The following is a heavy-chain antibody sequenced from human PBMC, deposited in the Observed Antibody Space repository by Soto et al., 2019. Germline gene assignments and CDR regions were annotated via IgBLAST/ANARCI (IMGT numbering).Heavy chain of an antibody. CDR3: ATSMAAVATVRWFDP. CDR1: GYSFTSYW. J-gene: IGHJ5*02. Sequence: PGESLKISCKGSGYSFTSYWIGWVRQMPGKSLEWMGIIFPRDSYTRYSPSFQGQVTISADKSISTAYLQWSSLKASDTAIYYCATSMAAVATVRWFDPWGQGTLVTVSS. D-gene: IGHD6-13*01. CDR2: IFPRDSYT. V-gene: IGHV5-51*01.